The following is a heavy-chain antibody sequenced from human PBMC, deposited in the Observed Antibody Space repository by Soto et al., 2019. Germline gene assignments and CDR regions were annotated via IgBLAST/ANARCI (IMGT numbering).Heavy chain of an antibody. CDR3: ARAGKAGSIAAAGTHYYYYGMDV. CDR1: GFTFSSYA. V-gene: IGHV3-30-3*01. CDR2: ISYDGSNK. Sequence: SLRLSCAASGFTFSSYAMHWVRQAPGKGLEWVAVISYDGSNKYYADSVKGRFTISRDNSKNTLYLQMNSLRAEDTAVYYCARAGKAGSIAAAGTHYYYYGMDVWGQGTTVTVSS. D-gene: IGHD6-13*01. J-gene: IGHJ6*02.